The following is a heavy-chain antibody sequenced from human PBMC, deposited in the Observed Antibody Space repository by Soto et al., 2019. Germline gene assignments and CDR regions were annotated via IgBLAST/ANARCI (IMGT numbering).Heavy chain of an antibody. CDR1: GVTFSRQD. J-gene: IGHJ4*02. D-gene: IGHD1-26*01. V-gene: IGHV1-69*13. CDR2: IIPIFGTP. Sequence: SVKVSCKASGVTFSRQDMRWVRQAPGQGLEWMGGIIPIFGTPQYAEKFQDRVTITADESTSTAYMELSSLTSEDTAVYYCAKGMESGSFRYFDYWGQGTLVTVSS. CDR3: AKGMESGSFRYFDY.